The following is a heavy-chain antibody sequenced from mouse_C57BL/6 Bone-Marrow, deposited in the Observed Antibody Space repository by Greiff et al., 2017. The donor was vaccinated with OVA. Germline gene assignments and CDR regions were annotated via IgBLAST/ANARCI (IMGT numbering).Heavy chain of an antibody. D-gene: IGHD2-4*01. CDR1: GFTFSDYG. Sequence: DVMLVESGGGLVKPGGSLKLSCAASGFTFSDYGMHWVRQAPEKGLEWVAYISSGSSTIYYADTVKGRFTISRDNAKNTLFLQMTSLRSEDTAMYYCARPMDYDYDRFAYWGQGTLVTVSA. CDR2: ISSGSSTI. CDR3: ARPMDYDYDRFAY. J-gene: IGHJ3*01. V-gene: IGHV5-17*01.